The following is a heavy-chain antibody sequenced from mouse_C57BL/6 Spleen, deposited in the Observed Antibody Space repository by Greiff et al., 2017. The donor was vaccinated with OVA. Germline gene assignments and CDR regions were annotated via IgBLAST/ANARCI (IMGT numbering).Heavy chain of an antibody. Sequence: QVQLQQPGAELVKPGASVKLSCKASGYTFTSYWMHWVKQRPGQGLEWIGMIHPNSGSTNYNEKFKSKATLTVDKSSSTAYMQLSSLTSEDSAVYYCDLTGTGYFDYWGQGTTLTVSS. D-gene: IGHD4-1*01. J-gene: IGHJ2*01. CDR3: DLTGTGYFDY. V-gene: IGHV1-64*01. CDR1: GYTFTSYW. CDR2: IHPNSGST.